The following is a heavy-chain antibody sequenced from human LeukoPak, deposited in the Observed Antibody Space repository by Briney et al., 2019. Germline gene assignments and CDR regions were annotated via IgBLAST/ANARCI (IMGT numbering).Heavy chain of an antibody. CDR3: ARDGGYGSYVSPSNWYFDL. Sequence: PGGSLRLSRAASGFTVSNNYMNWVRQAPGKGLEWVSVIYSGGSTDYADTVKGRFTISRDNSKHTLYLQMNNLRAEDTAVYYCARDGGYGSYVSPSNWYFDLWGRGTLVTVSS. CDR2: IYSGGST. CDR1: GFTVSNNY. V-gene: IGHV3-53*01. J-gene: IGHJ2*01. D-gene: IGHD1-26*01.